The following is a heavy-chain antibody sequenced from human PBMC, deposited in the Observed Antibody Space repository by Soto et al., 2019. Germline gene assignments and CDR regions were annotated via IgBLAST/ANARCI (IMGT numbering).Heavy chain of an antibody. CDR3: ARDIDG. CDR2: ISSSSSTI. J-gene: IGHJ4*02. V-gene: IGHV3-48*01. Sequence: EVQVVESGGGLVQPGGSLRLSCAASGFTFSSYSMNWVRQAPGKGLEWVSYISSSSSTIFYADSVKGGFTIARDNAKNSLYLHMNSLRAEETAVYYCARDIDGGGQGTLVTVSS. CDR1: GFTFSSYS. D-gene: IGHD2-15*01.